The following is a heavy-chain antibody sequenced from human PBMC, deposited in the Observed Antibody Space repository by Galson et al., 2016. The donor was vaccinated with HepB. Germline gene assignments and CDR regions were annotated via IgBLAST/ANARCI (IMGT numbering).Heavy chain of an antibody. CDR3: AKERGSRLTMVRGVLDPFDI. J-gene: IGHJ3*02. V-gene: IGHV3-66*01. D-gene: IGHD3-10*01. CDR2: IYSGGST. CDR1: GFTVSNNY. Sequence: SLRLSCAASGFTVSNNYMRWVRQAPGKGLEWVSLIYSGGSTYYAGSVKGRFTISRDSSKNTLYLQMTSLRAEDTAVYYCAKERGSRLTMVRGVLDPFDIWGQGTLVTVSS.